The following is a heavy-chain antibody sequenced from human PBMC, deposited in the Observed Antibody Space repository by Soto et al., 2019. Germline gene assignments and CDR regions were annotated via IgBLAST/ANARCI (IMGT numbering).Heavy chain of an antibody. D-gene: IGHD3-16*01. J-gene: IGHJ6*02. CDR1: GFTFSSYG. CDR2: ISYDGSNK. V-gene: IGHV3-30*18. CDR3: AKGGRESYGMDV. Sequence: GSLRLSCAASGFTFSSYGMHWVRQAPGKGLEWVAVISYDGSNKYYADSVKGRFTISRDNSKNTLYLQMNSLRAEDTAVYYCAKGGRESYGMDVWGQGTTVTVSS.